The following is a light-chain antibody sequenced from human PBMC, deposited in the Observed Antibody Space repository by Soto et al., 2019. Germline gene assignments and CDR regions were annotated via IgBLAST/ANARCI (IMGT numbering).Light chain of an antibody. Sequence: EIVLTQSPGTLSLSPGERATLSCRASQSISSYLAWYQQKPGQAPRLLIYGASSRATGIPDRFSGSGSGTDFSLTITRLEPADFAVYYCQQSGSSPGTFGQGTELEIK. CDR3: QQSGSSPGT. J-gene: IGKJ2*01. V-gene: IGKV3-20*01. CDR1: QSISSY. CDR2: GAS.